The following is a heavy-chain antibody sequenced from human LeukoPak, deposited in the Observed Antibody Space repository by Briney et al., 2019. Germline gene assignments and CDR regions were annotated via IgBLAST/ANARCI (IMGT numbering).Heavy chain of an antibody. CDR2: IASNGGSE. CDR3: AKRGHYSINWYHYFDY. CDR1: GFTFTTYG. J-gene: IGHJ4*02. D-gene: IGHD6-13*01. V-gene: IGHV3-30*18. Sequence: GGSLRLSCAASGFTFTTYGLHWVRQAPGKGPEWVAAIASNGGSEYYADSVKGRFTISRDNSKNTLFLQMNSLRPDDTAVYYCAKRGHYSINWYHYFDYWGQGTLVTVSS.